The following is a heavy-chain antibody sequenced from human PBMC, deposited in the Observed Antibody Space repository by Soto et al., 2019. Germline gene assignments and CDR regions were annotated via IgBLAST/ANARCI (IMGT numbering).Heavy chain of an antibody. CDR3: ARLSCSGGSCYVDY. V-gene: IGHV4-59*08. Sequence: SETLSLTCTVSGVSISSYYWSWIRQPPGKGLEWIGYIYYSGSTNYNPSLKSRVTISVDTSKNQFSLKLSSVTAADTAVYYCARLSCSGGSCYVDYWGPGTLVTVSS. CDR1: GVSISSYY. CDR2: IYYSGST. D-gene: IGHD2-15*01. J-gene: IGHJ4*02.